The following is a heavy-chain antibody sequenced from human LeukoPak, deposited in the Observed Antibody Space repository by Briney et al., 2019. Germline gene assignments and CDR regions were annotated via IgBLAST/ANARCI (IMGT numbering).Heavy chain of an antibody. CDR2: INPDGGVT. J-gene: IGHJ6*03. D-gene: IGHD2-8*01. CDR1: GYSFTGYY. CDR3: ARGPNHYYYMDF. V-gene: IGHV1-2*02. Sequence: ASVKVSCKASGYSFTGYYIHWVRRAPGQGLEWMGWINPDGGVTKSAQKFQGRVTMTRDKSINTVYMELSGLTSDDTALYYCARGPNHYYYMDFWGTGTTVSVSS.